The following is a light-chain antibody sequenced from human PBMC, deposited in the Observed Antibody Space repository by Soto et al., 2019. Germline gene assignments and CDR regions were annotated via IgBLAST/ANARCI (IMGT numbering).Light chain of an antibody. Sequence: LTQPPSASGSPGQSVTISCPGTSSDVGGYNYVSWYQQHPGKAPKLMIYEVSKRPSGVPDRFSGSKSGNTASLTVSGLQAEDEADYYCSSYAGSNNPVVFGTGTKVTVL. CDR1: SSDVGGYNY. CDR3: SSYAGSNNPVV. CDR2: EVS. J-gene: IGLJ1*01. V-gene: IGLV2-8*01.